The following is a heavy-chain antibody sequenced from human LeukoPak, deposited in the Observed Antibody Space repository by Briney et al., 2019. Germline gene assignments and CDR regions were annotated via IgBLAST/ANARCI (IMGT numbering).Heavy chain of an antibody. CDR1: GFTFSSYG. V-gene: IGHV3-30*18. D-gene: IGHD6-19*01. CDR3: AKDRGEQWLVTSFDY. J-gene: IGHJ4*02. CDR2: ISYDGSNK. Sequence: GMSLRLSCAASGFTFSSYGIHWVRQAPGKGLEWVAVISYDGSNKYYVDSVKGRFTISRDNSKNTLYLQMKSLRDEDTAVYYCAKDRGEQWLVTSFDYWGQGTLVTVSS.